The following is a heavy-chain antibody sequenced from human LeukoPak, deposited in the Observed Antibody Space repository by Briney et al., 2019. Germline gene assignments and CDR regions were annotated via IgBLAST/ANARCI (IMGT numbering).Heavy chain of an antibody. J-gene: IGHJ6*03. CDR1: GFTFDEHA. D-gene: IGHD2-15*01. V-gene: IGHV3-9*01. CDR2: ISWNSGSI. Sequence: PGGSLRLSCAGSGFTFDEHAMHWVRQAPGKGLEWVSGISWNSGSIAYADSVKGRFTISRDNAKNLLFLQMSSLRAADTALYYCVKGHCSSSSCFPNYYYYMDVWAQGPRSPSP. CDR3: VKGHCSSSSCFPNYYYYMDV.